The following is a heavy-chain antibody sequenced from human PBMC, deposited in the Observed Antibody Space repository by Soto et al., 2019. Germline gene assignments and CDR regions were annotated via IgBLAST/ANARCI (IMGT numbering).Heavy chain of an antibody. J-gene: IGHJ4*02. V-gene: IGHV2-5*02. CDR3: AKKSAYYDFWSGYFDY. CDR2: IYWDDDK. CDR1: GFSLSTSRVG. D-gene: IGHD3-3*01. Sequence: SGPTLVNPTQTLTLTCTFSGFSLSTSRVGVGWIRQPPGKALEWLALIYWDDDKRYSPSLKTRLTITKDTSENQVVLTMTNMDPEDTALYYCAKKSAYYDFWSGYFDYWGQGTLVTVSS.